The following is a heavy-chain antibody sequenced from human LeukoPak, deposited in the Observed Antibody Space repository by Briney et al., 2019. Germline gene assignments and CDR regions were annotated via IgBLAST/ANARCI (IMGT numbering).Heavy chain of an antibody. D-gene: IGHD2-21*02. V-gene: IGHV3-30-3*01. CDR2: ISYDGSNK. CDR3: ARSDCGGDCYEYYYYGMDV. CDR1: GLTFSSYA. J-gene: IGHJ6*02. Sequence: GGSLRLSCAASGLTFSSYAMHWVRQAPGKGLEWVAVISYDGSNKYYADSVKGRFTISRDNSKNTLYLQMNSLRAEDTTVYYCARSDCGGDCYEYYYYGMDVWGQGTTVTVSS.